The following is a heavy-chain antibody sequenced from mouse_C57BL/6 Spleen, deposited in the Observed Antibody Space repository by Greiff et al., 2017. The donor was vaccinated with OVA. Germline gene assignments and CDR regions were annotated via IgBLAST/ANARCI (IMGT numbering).Heavy chain of an antibody. Sequence: VHVKQSGPELVKPGASVKMSCKASGYTFTDYNMHWVKQSHGKSLEWIGYINPNNGGTSYNQKFKGKATLTVNKSSSTAYMELRSLTSEDSAVYYCARGVDGYAWFAYWGQGTLVTVSA. J-gene: IGHJ3*01. V-gene: IGHV1-22*01. CDR2: INPNNGGT. CDR3: ARGVDGYAWFAY. D-gene: IGHD2-3*01. CDR1: GYTFTDYN.